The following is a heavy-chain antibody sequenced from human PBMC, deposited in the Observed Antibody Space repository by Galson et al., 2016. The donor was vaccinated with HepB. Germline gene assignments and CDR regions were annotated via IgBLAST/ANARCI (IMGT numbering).Heavy chain of an antibody. J-gene: IGHJ4*02. Sequence: AISGDSVSSNSAGWYWIRQSPSRGLEWLGRTYYRSKWHFDYAESVESRIAINPDTAKNHFSLHLNSVTPEDTAVYYCARSYLLGRGFGSWGQGTLVTVSS. D-gene: IGHD3-10*01. CDR2: TYYRSKWHF. CDR1: GDSVSSNSAG. CDR3: ARSYLLGRGFGS. V-gene: IGHV6-1*01.